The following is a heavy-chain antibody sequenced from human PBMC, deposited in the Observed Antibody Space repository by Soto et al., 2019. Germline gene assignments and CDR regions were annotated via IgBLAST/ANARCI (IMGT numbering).Heavy chain of an antibody. CDR3: AALTFRIAADSNARRNWFGT. J-gene: IGHJ5*02. Sequence: SSTXSLTCTFSVCSIINPSYYLCWVRQPPGKVLDWIGDIFYTGRTYYSPSLKSRVTISVDTSKQQFSLNMTSVTAAETAVYFCAALTFRIAADSNARRNWFGTRAQGTLV. D-gene: IGHD2-21*01. V-gene: IGHV4-39*01. CDR2: IFYTGRT. CDR1: VCSIINPSYY.